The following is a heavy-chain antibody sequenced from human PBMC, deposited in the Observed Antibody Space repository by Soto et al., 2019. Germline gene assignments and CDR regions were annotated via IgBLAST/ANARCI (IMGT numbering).Heavy chain of an antibody. V-gene: IGHV4-31*03. CDR2: IYYSGTT. Sequence: IRSLACTVSGGSIRSDTYYWSWIRQHPGKGLEWVGYIYYSGTTYYNPSLKSRVTKSVDTSKNHFSMKWISLTAADTDVYYCASLGRLVTCSYFGMDGWGLGTPVT. CDR3: ASLGRLVTCSYFGMDG. J-gene: IGHJ6*02. D-gene: IGHD2-21*02. CDR1: GGSIRSDTYY.